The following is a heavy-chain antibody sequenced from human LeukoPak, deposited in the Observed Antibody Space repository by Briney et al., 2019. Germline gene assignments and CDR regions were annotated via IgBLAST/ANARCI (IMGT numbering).Heavy chain of an antibody. D-gene: IGHD2/OR15-2a*01. CDR2: IYYSRST. CDR3: AGHHPRNTVDF. Sequence: SETLSLTCTVSGGSISSSSYYWGWIRQPPGKGLEWIGSIYYSRSTYYNPSLKSRVTISVDTSKNQFSLKLSSVTAADTAVYYCAGHHPRNTVDFWGQGTLVTVSS. V-gene: IGHV4-39*01. CDR1: GGSISSSSYY. J-gene: IGHJ4*02.